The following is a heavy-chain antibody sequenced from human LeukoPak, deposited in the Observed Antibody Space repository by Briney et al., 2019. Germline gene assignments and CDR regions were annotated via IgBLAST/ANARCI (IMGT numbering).Heavy chain of an antibody. CDR2: INPSPGST. V-gene: IGHV1-46*01. Sequence: GAPVKVSCKASGSTFTSYYMHWVRQAPGQGLEWMGIINPSPGSTTYAQKFQGRVTMTRDTSTSTVYMELNSLRSEDTAVYYCAREGPYGEDYYYYYGMDVWGQGTTVTVSS. D-gene: IGHD4-17*01. J-gene: IGHJ6*02. CDR1: GSTFTSYY. CDR3: AREGPYGEDYYYYYGMDV.